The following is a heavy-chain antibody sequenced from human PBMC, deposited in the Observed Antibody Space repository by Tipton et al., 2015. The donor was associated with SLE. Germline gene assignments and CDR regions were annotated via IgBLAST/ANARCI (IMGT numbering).Heavy chain of an antibody. V-gene: IGHV3-33*06. CDR2: IWYDGSNK. J-gene: IGHJ4*02. CDR1: GFTFSSYG. D-gene: IGHD3-10*01. CDR3: AKEDFGSGSFDY. Sequence: SLRLSCAASGFTFSSYGMHWVRQAPGKGLEWVAVIWYDGSNKYYADSVKGRFTISRDNSKNTLFLQMHSLRADDTAVYYCAKEDFGSGSFDYWGQGTLVTVSS.